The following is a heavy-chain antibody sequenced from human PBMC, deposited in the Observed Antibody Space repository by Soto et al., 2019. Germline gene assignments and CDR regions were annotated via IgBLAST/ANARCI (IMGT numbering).Heavy chain of an antibody. J-gene: IGHJ4*02. CDR1: GGTFNTYS. D-gene: IGHD3-16*01. CDR3: ARANPQYAYFDS. CDR2: ITPIIDIP. V-gene: IGHV1-69*02. Sequence: QVQLVQSGAEVKRPGSSVKVSCRTSGGTFNTYSISWVRQAPGQGLEWMGRITPIIDIPTYAQNFQGRVSISADKSTSTAYMQLTNLRFEDTAMYFCARANPQYAYFDSWGQGTLVTVSS.